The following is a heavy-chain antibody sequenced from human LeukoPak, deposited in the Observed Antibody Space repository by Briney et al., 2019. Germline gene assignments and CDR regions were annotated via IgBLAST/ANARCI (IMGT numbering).Heavy chain of an antibody. CDR1: GYTFTSYY. V-gene: IGHV1-46*01. D-gene: IGHD5-18*01. Sequence: ASVKVSCKASGYTFTSYYMHWVRQAPGQGLEWMGIINPSGGSTSYAQKFQGRVTMTRDMSTSTVYMELSSLRSEDTPVYYCARDTAMSKTFDYWGQGTLVTVSS. CDR2: INPSGGST. J-gene: IGHJ4*02. CDR3: ARDTAMSKTFDY.